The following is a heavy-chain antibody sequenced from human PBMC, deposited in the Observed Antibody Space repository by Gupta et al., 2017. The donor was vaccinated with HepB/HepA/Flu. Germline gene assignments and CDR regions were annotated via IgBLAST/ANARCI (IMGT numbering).Heavy chain of an antibody. Sequence: EVQLVESGGGLVKPGGSLRLSCAASGFTFSNAWMSWVRQAPGKGLEWVGRIKSKTDGGTTDYAAPVKGRFTISRDDSKNTLYLQMNSLKTEDTAVYYCTTDLAAVEWELPFDYWGQGTLVTVSS. V-gene: IGHV3-15*01. J-gene: IGHJ4*02. CDR3: TTDLAAVEWELPFDY. CDR1: GFTFSNAW. CDR2: IKSKTDGGTT. D-gene: IGHD1-26*01.